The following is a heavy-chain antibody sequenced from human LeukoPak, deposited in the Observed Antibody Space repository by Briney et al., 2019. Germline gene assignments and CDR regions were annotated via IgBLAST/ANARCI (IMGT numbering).Heavy chain of an antibody. CDR1: GGSFSGYY. Sequence: SETLSLTCAVYGGSFSGYYWGWIRQPPGKGLEWIGEIKYGGSTNYSPSLKSPVTISVDASKNQFSLNVSSVTAADTAVYYCARGRGIVGSISFDYWGQGILVTVSS. V-gene: IGHV4-34*01. CDR2: IKYGGST. D-gene: IGHD1-26*01. J-gene: IGHJ4*02. CDR3: ARGRGIVGSISFDY.